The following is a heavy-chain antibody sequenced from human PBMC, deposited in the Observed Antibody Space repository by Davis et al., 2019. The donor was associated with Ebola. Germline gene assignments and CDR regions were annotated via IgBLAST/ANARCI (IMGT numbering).Heavy chain of an antibody. CDR2: IYSGGSI. J-gene: IGHJ4*02. V-gene: IGHV3-66*01. CDR1: GFTVSSNY. D-gene: IGHD5-18*01. CDR3: ARDLRGYSYGSLDY. Sequence: GESLKISCAASGFTVSSNYMSWVRQAPGKGLEWVSVIYSGGSIYYADSVKGRFTISRDNAKTSLYLQMNSLRAEDTAVYYCARDLRGYSYGSLDYWGQGTLVTVSS.